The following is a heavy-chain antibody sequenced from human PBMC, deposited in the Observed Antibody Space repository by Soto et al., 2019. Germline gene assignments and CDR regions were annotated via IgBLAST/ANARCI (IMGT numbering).Heavy chain of an antibody. CDR2: IYHSGST. CDR3: ARAVVVVVAAGHGDAFVI. V-gene: IGHV4-30-2*01. D-gene: IGHD2-15*01. CDR1: GGSISSGGYS. J-gene: IGHJ3*02. Sequence: SETPSLTCAVSGGSISSGGYSWSWIRQPPGKGLEWIGYIYHSGSTYYNPSLKSRVTISVDRSKNQFSLKLSSVTAADTAVYYCARAVVVVVAAGHGDAFVIWGQGTMVT.